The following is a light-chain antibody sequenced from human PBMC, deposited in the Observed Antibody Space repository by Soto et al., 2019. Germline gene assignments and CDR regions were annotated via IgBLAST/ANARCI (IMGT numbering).Light chain of an antibody. CDR3: QQYNSYPYT. V-gene: IGKV1-5*03. Sequence: DIQMTQSPSTLSASVGDRVTITCRASQSISSWLAWYQQKPGKAPKLLIYKASSLESGVPSRFSGSGSGTEFALTICSLQPDDFATYSCQQYNSYPYTFGQGTKLEIK. CDR2: KAS. J-gene: IGKJ2*01. CDR1: QSISSW.